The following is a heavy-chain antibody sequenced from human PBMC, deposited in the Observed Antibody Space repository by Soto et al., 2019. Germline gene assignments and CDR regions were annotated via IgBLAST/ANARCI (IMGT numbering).Heavy chain of an antibody. Sequence: ASETLSLTCSVSGYSVTSSDYYWAWIRQPPGKGLEWSGSMFYSGLTYYNPSLKSRVTLSVDTSKNQFSVRLNSVTAADTAVYYCAPLSVSLSGPYGIHVWGQGTTVTVSS. CDR1: GYSVTSSDYY. CDR2: MFYSGLT. J-gene: IGHJ6*02. V-gene: IGHV4-39*01. D-gene: IGHD2-15*01. CDR3: APLSVSLSGPYGIHV.